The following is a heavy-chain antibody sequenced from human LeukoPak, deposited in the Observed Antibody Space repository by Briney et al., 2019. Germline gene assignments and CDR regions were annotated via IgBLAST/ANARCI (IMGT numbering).Heavy chain of an antibody. CDR3: ARALNPYCGGDCYSLDY. V-gene: IGHV1-18*01. D-gene: IGHD2-21*02. Sequence: ASVKVSCKASGYTFSSYGISWVRQAPGQGLEWMGWISAYNGNTKYSQKFQGRVTITRDTSASTAYMELSSLRSEDTAVYYCARALNPYCGGDCYSLDYWGQGTLVTVSS. CDR1: GYTFSSYG. J-gene: IGHJ4*02. CDR2: ISAYNGNT.